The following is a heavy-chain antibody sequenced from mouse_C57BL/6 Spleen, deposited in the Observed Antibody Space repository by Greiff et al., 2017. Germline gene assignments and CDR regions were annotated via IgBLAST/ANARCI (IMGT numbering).Heavy chain of an antibody. CDR1: GFTFSDYG. V-gene: IGHV5-17*01. CDR3: ARNYDYDSYYFDY. J-gene: IGHJ2*01. Sequence: EVMLVESGGGLVKPGGSLKLSCAASGFTFSDYGMHWVRQAPEKGLEWVAYISSGRSTIYYADTVKGRFTISRDNAKNTLFLQMTSLRSEDTAIYYCARNYDYDSYYFDYWGQGTTLTVSS. D-gene: IGHD2-4*01. CDR2: ISSGRSTI.